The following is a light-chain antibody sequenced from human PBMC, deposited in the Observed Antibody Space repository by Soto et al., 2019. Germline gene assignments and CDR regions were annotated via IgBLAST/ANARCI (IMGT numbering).Light chain of an antibody. Sequence: QSALTQPASVSGSPGQSSTISCTGTSSDVGGYNYVSWYQQHPGKAPKLMIYEVSNRPSGVSNRFSSSKSGNTASLTISGLQAEDEADYSCSSYTRSSTRVFGGGTTLTVL. CDR1: SSDVGGYNY. CDR3: SSYTRSSTRV. CDR2: EVS. V-gene: IGLV2-14*01. J-gene: IGLJ3*02.